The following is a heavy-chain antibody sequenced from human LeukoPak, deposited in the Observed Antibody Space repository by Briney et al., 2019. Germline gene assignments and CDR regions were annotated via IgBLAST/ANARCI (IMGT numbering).Heavy chain of an antibody. V-gene: IGHV3-48*03. Sequence: GGSLRLSCAASGFTFSSYEMNWVRQAPGKGLEWVSYISSSGSTIYYADSVKGRFTISRDNAKNSLYLQMNSLRAEDTAVYYCARGGVGQPLDYWGQGTLVTVSS. CDR3: ARGGVGQPLDY. D-gene: IGHD1-14*01. J-gene: IGHJ4*02. CDR2: ISSSGSTI. CDR1: GFTFSSYE.